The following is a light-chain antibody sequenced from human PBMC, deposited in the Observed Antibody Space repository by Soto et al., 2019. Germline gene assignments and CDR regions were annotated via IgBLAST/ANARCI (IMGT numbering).Light chain of an antibody. CDR1: QSVSSSY. V-gene: IGKV3-20*01. CDR3: QQYGSSPRT. CDR2: GAS. J-gene: IGKJ4*01. Sequence: EIVLTQSPGTLSLSPGERATLSCRASQSVSSSYLAWYQQKPGQAPRLLIYGASSRANGIPDRFSGSGSGTDFTLTISRLEPEDFAVYYFQQYGSSPRTFGEGTKVEIK.